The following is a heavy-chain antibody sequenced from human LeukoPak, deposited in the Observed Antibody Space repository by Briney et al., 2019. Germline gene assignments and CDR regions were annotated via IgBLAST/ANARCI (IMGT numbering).Heavy chain of an antibody. V-gene: IGHV4-4*02. Sequence: SETLSLTCAVSGAYIRSGTWRRWVRQPPEKGLEWLGDIFHSGSTHYNPSLKSRVTMSVDKSKNQFSLRLTSVTAADSAGYYCASPFGASTSWGQGTLVTVSS. CDR2: IFHSGST. CDR1: GAYIRSGTW. J-gene: IGHJ4*02. D-gene: IGHD3-10*01. CDR3: ASPFGASTS.